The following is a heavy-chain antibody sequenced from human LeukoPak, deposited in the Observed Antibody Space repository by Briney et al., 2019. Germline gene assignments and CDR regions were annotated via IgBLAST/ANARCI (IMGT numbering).Heavy chain of an antibody. J-gene: IGHJ4*02. D-gene: IGHD2-8*02. CDR1: GYTFTSYG. Sequence: ASVMVSCKASGYTFTSYGISWVRQAPGQGLEWMGWISAYNGNTNYAQKLQGRVTMTTDTSTSTAYMELRSLRSDDTAVYYCARGLVEATLSQLFDYWGQGTLVTASS. V-gene: IGHV1-18*01. CDR3: ARGLVEATLSQLFDY. CDR2: ISAYNGNT.